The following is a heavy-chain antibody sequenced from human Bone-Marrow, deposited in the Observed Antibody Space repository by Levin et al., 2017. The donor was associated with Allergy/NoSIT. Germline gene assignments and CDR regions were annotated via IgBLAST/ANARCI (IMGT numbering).Heavy chain of an antibody. V-gene: IGHV3-9*01. CDR1: GFTFDDYA. CDR3: EKARRVAGTDYYYYYGMDV. Sequence: GGSLRLSCAASGFTFDDYAMHWVRQAPGKGLEWVSGISWNSGSIGYADSVKGRFTISRDNAKNSLYLQMNSLRAEDTALYYCEKARRVAGTDYYYYYGMDVWGQGTTVTVSS. CDR2: ISWNSGSI. J-gene: IGHJ6*02. D-gene: IGHD6-19*01.